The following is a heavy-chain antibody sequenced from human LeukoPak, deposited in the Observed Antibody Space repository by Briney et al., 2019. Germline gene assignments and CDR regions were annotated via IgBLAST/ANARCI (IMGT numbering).Heavy chain of an antibody. D-gene: IGHD6-19*01. J-gene: IGHJ4*02. V-gene: IGHV1-18*01. CDR1: GYTFTSYG. Sequence: ASVKVSCKASGYTFTSYGICWVRQAPGQGLEWMGWISTYNGNTNYAQKLQGRVSMTTDTSTSTAYMELRSLRSDDTAVYYCARSSLAVAGSVFDYWGQGTLVTVSS. CDR3: ARSSLAVAGSVFDY. CDR2: ISTYNGNT.